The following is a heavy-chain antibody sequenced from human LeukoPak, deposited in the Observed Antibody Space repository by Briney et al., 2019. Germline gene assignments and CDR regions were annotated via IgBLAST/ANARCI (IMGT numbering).Heavy chain of an antibody. CDR1: GGSISSFY. V-gene: IGHV4-59*08. D-gene: IGHD6-19*01. CDR3: ARLRYNSEWTWFDP. CDR2: MYYRWSS. J-gene: IGHJ5*02. Sequence: SETLSLTCTGAGGSISSFYWSWIRQSPGKGLEWMGHMYYRWSSNYNPSLKGQGSILVDTSKNQFSLKLRSVTAADTAVYYCARLRYNSEWTWFDPWGQGTLVTVSS.